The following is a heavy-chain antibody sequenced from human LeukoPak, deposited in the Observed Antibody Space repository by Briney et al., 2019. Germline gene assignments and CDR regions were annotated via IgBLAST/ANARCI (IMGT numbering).Heavy chain of an antibody. D-gene: IGHD3-22*01. J-gene: IGHJ6*02. V-gene: IGHV1-69*01. CDR1: GGTFSSYA. Sequence: SVKVSCKASGGTFSSYAISWVRQAPGQGLEWMGGIIPIFGTANYAQKFQGRVTITADESTSTAYMELSSLRSEDTAVYYCARVLEGDYYDSSGYYYSEVYYYYGMDVWGQGTTVTVSS. CDR2: IIPIFGTA. CDR3: ARVLEGDYYDSSGYYYSEVYYYYGMDV.